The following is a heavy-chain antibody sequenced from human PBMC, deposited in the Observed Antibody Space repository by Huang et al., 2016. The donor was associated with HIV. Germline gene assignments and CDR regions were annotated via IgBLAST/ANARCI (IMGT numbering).Heavy chain of an antibody. CDR1: GWPFNGFL. CDR2: INSGGNA. CDR3: ARARLLFPFDF. Sequence: QVQLQQWGAGVLTSSETLFLTCAVSGWPFNGFLWSWIRQPPGKGLEWIGEINSGGNANYSPSLKRRLTISIDTSKKQFSRNLRSVTAADTAVYYWARARLLFPFDFWGQGALVVVSS. D-gene: IGHD2-15*01. J-gene: IGHJ4*02. V-gene: IGHV4-34*01.